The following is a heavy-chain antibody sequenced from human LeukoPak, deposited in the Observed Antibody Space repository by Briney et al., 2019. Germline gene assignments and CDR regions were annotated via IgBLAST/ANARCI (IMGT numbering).Heavy chain of an antibody. V-gene: IGHV3-23*01. J-gene: IGHJ4*02. D-gene: IGHD3-16*01. Sequence: GGSLRLSCAASGFTFGSYAMSWVRQAPGKGLEWVSAISGSGGSTYYADSVKGRFTISRDNSRDTLYLQMNSLRAEDTAVYYCAKGYYDYVWGSYYFDYWGQGTLVTVSS. CDR2: ISGSGGST. CDR1: GFTFGSYA. CDR3: AKGYYDYVWGSYYFDY.